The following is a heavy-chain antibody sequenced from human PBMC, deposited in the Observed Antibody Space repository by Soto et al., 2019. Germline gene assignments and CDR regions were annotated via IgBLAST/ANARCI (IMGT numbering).Heavy chain of an antibody. CDR1: GFTFSNGW. D-gene: IGHD2-15*01. CDR3: TTDQGCSGGSSPY. J-gene: IGHJ4*02. CDR2: IKSKTESGTT. V-gene: IGHV3-15*01. Sequence: PGGSLRLSCAASGFTFSNGWMSWVRLAPGKGWEWVGRIKSKTESGTTDYEAPVKGRCTISRDDSKNTLYLQMNSLKTEDTAVYYCTTDQGCSGGSSPYWGQGTLVTVSP.